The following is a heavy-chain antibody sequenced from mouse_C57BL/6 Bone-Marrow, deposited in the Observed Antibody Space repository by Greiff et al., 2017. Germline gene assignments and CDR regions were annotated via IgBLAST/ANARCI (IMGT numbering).Heavy chain of an antibody. V-gene: IGHV3-1*01. J-gene: IGHJ1*03. CDR3: ARGEIYDYDRYFDV. D-gene: IGHD2-4*01. CDR1: GYSITSGYD. Sequence: DVKLVESGPGMVKVSQSLSLTCTVTGYSITSGYDWHWIRHFPGNKLEWMGYISYSGSTNYNPSLKSRISITHDTSKNHFFLKLNSVTTEDTATYYCARGEIYDYDRYFDVWGTGTTVTVSS. CDR2: ISYSGST.